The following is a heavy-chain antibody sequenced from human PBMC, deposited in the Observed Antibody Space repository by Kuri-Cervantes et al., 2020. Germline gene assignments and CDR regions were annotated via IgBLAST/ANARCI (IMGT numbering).Heavy chain of an antibody. CDR3: ARGHPYGEHFDY. CDR1: GGSISSYY. D-gene: IGHD1/OR15-1a*01. V-gene: IGHV4-59*12. CDR2: IYYSGST. J-gene: IGHJ4*02. Sequence: GSLRLSCTVSGGSISSYYWSWIRQPPGKGLEWIGSIYYSGSTYYNPSLKSRVTISVDTSKNQFSLKLSSVTAADTAVYYCARGHPYGEHFDYWGQGTLVTVSS.